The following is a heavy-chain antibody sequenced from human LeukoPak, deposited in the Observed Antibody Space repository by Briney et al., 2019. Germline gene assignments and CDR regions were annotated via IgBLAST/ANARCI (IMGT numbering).Heavy chain of an antibody. V-gene: IGHV1-46*01. D-gene: IGHD1-26*01. CDR1: GYTFTSYY. CDR2: INPSGGST. J-gene: IGHJ4*02. Sequence: VASVKVSCKASGYTFTSYYMHWVRQAPGQGLEWMGIINPSGGSTSYAQKFQGRLTMTSDTSTSTVYMELSSLRSEDTAVYYCARDLGSPRGYWGQGTLVTVSS. CDR3: ARDLGSPRGY.